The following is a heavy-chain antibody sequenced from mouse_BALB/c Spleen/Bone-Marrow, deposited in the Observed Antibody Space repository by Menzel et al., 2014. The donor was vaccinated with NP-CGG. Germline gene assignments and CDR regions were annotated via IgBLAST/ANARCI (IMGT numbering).Heavy chain of an antibody. Sequence: EVQVVESGPGLVKPSQSLSLTCSVTGYSITSGFYWNWIRQFPGNKLEWMGYISYDGTDNYNPSLKNRISITRDTSKNQFFLRLNSVTTEDTATYYCERGDYGSNYDDNWGQGTTLTVSS. D-gene: IGHD1-1*01. J-gene: IGHJ2*01. V-gene: IGHV3-6*02. CDR2: ISYDGTD. CDR1: GYSITSGFY. CDR3: ERGDYGSNYDDN.